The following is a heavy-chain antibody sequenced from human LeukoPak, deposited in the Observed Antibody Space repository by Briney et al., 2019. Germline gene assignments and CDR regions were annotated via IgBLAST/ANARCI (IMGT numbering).Heavy chain of an antibody. V-gene: IGHV3-74*01. Sequence: GGSLRLSCAASGFTFSSYWMHWVRQAPGKGLVWVSRIDSDGSSTIYADSVKGRFTISRDNAKNALNLQMNSLRAEDTALYYCARSGAPTPDYWGQGTLVIVSS. D-gene: IGHD2-15*01. CDR3: ARSGAPTPDY. CDR2: IDSDGSST. CDR1: GFTFSSYW. J-gene: IGHJ4*02.